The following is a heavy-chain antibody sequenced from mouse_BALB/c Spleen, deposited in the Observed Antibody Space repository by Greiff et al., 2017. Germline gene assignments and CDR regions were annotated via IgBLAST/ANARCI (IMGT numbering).Heavy chain of an antibody. V-gene: IGHV5-6-3*01. CDR2: INSNGGST. J-gene: IGHJ1*01. Sequence: EVQVVESGGGLVQPGGSLKLSCAASGFTFSSYGMSWVRQTPDKRLELVATINSNGGSTYYPDSVKGRFTISRDNAKNTLYLQMSSLKSEDTAMYYCAREDGYWYFDVWGAGTTVTVSS. D-gene: IGHD2-3*01. CDR3: AREDGYWYFDV. CDR1: GFTFSSYG.